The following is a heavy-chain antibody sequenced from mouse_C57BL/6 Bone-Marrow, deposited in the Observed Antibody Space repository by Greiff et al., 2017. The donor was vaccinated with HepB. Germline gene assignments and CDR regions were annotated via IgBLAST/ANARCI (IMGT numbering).Heavy chain of an antibody. CDR1: GYTFTSYT. J-gene: IGHJ4*01. D-gene: IGHD1-1*01. Sequence: VQLQQSGAELARPGASVKMSCKASGYTFTSYTMHWVKQRPGQGLEWIGYINPSSGYTKYNQKFKDKATLTADKSSSTAYMQLSSLTSEDSAVYYCARPAIYYCGSSYAMDYWGQGTSVTVSS. V-gene: IGHV1-4*01. CDR2: INPSSGYT. CDR3: ARPAIYYCGSSYAMDY.